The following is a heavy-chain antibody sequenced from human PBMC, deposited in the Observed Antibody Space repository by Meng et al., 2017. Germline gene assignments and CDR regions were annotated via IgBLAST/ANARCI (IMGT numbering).Heavy chain of an antibody. V-gene: IGHV3-30*04. Sequence: GGSLRLSCAASGLTFSSYAMHWVRQAPGKGLEWVAVISYDGSNKYYADSVKGRFTISRDNSKNTLYLQMNSLRAEDTAVYYCARDYSDSSSWYREYYYGMDVWGQGTTVTVSS. CDR3: ARDYSDSSSWYREYYYGMDV. D-gene: IGHD6-13*01. CDR1: GLTFSSYA. J-gene: IGHJ6*02. CDR2: ISYDGSNK.